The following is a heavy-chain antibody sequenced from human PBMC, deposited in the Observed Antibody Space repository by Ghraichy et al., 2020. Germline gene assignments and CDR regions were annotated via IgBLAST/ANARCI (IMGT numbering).Heavy chain of an antibody. Sequence: SQTLSLTCTVSGGSISSYYWSWIRQPPGKGLEWIGYIYYSGSTNYNPSLKSRVTISVDTSKNQFSLKLSSVTAADTAVYYCARGDYVWGSYRPMDVWGQGTTVTVSS. V-gene: IGHV4-59*08. CDR1: GGSISSYY. CDR3: ARGDYVWGSYRPMDV. J-gene: IGHJ6*02. CDR2: IYYSGST. D-gene: IGHD3-16*02.